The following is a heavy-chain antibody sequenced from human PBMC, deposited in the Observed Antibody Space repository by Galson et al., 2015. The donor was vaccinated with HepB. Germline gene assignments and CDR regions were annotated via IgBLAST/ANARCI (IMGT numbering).Heavy chain of an antibody. CDR1: GGTFSSYT. D-gene: IGHD2-15*01. J-gene: IGHJ4*02. CDR3: ATNIVVVVAATGDFGDY. Sequence: SVKVSCKASGGTFSSYTISWVRQAPGQGLEWMGRIIPILGIANYAQKFQGRVTITADKSTSTAYMELSSLRSEDTAVHYCATNIVVVVAATGDFGDYWGQGTLVTVSS. CDR2: IIPILGIA. V-gene: IGHV1-69*02.